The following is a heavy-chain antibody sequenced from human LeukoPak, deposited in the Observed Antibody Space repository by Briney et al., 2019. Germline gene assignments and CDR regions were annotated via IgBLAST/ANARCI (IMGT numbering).Heavy chain of an antibody. Sequence: GGSLRLSCAASGFSFSDYYTSWIRQAPGKGLEWFSYTSGSTTYTNYADSVKGRFTISRDNAKNSLYLQMNSLRAEDTAVYYCARSLRRDCDSTSCWAALDIWGQGTMVTVSS. J-gene: IGHJ3*02. D-gene: IGHD2-2*01. CDR1: GFSFSDYY. CDR2: TSGSTTYT. V-gene: IGHV3-11*03. CDR3: ARSLRRDCDSTSCWAALDI.